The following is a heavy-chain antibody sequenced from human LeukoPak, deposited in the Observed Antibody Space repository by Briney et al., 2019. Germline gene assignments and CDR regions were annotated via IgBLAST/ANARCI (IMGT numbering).Heavy chain of an antibody. V-gene: IGHV3-48*01. CDR1: GFTFSSYS. Sequence: EGSLRLSCAASGFTFSSYSMDWVRQAPGKGLEWVSYISSSSSTIYYADSVKGRFTISRDNAENSLYLQMNSLRAEDTAVYYCAREGDIVVVPAALDAFDIWGQGTMVTVSS. D-gene: IGHD2-2*01. CDR2: ISSSSSTI. CDR3: AREGDIVVVPAALDAFDI. J-gene: IGHJ3*02.